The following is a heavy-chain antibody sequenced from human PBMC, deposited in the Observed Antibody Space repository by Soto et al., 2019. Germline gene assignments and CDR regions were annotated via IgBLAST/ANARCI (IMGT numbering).Heavy chain of an antibody. D-gene: IGHD3-22*01. J-gene: IGHJ1*01. Sequence: SVKVSCKASGGTFSSYTISWVRQAPGQGLEWMGRIIPILGIANYAQKSQGRVTITADKSTSTAYMELSSLRSEDTAVYYCARGATYYYYGSGSFLFQLCGQGTLVTVSS. V-gene: IGHV1-69*02. CDR1: GGTFSSYT. CDR3: ARGATYYYYGSGSFLFQL. CDR2: IIPILGIA.